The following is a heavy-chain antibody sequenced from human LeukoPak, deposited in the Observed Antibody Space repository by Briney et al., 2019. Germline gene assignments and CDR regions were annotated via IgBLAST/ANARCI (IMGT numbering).Heavy chain of an antibody. CDR3: AREAVSKGLYLDAFDI. Sequence: GGSLRLSCAASGFTVSSNYMSWVRQAPGKELEWVSVIYSGGSTYYADSVKGRFTISRDNSKNTLYLQMYSLRAEDTAVYYCAREAVSKGLYLDAFDIWGQGTMVTVSS. J-gene: IGHJ3*02. D-gene: IGHD2-2*02. CDR2: IYSGGST. CDR1: GFTVSSNY. V-gene: IGHV3-53*01.